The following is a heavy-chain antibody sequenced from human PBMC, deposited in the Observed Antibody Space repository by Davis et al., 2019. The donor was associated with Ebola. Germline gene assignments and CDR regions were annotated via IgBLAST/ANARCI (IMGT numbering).Heavy chain of an antibody. CDR3: AKDRVIAARPGVGY. J-gene: IGHJ4*02. V-gene: IGHV3-23*01. CDR2: VSGSGGST. Sequence: GESLMISCAASGFTFSSYSMNWVRQAPGKGLGWVSTVSGSGGSTYYADSVKGRFTISRDNSKNTLYLQMNSLRAEDTAVYYCAKDRVIAARPGVGYWGQGTLVTVSS. D-gene: IGHD6-6*01. CDR1: GFTFSSYS.